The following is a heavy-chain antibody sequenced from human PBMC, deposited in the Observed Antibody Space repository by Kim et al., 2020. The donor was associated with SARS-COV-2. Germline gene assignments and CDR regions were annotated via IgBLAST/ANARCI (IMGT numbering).Heavy chain of an antibody. D-gene: IGHD6-19*01. V-gene: IGHV3-23*01. J-gene: IGHJ6*02. CDR1: GFTFRSYA. Sequence: GGSLRLSCAASGFTFRSYAMSWVRQAPGKGLEWVSAISGSGGSTYYADSVKGRLTISRDNSKNTLYLQMNSLRAEDTAVYYCAKTHSSGTGGIDVWGQGTTVTVSS. CDR3: AKTHSSGTGGIDV. CDR2: ISGSGGST.